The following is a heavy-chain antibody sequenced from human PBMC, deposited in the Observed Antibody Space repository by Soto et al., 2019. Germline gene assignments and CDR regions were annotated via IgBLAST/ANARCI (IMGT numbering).Heavy chain of an antibody. V-gene: IGHV1-69*02. J-gene: IGHJ6*03. Sequence: QVQLLQSGSEVKKPGSSVKVSCRASGGSLSSYPVTWVRQAPGQGLEWMGRIIPIVGLTNYAQKFQGRVKITADKYTSAAYMELSSLRSDDTAVYYCARPPSGHDAGGNDMEVWGKGTTVIVSS. D-gene: IGHD5-12*01. CDR1: GGSLSSYP. CDR2: IIPIVGLT. CDR3: ARPPSGHDAGGNDMEV.